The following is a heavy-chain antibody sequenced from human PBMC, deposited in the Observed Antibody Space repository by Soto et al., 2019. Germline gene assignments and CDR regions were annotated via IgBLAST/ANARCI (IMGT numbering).Heavy chain of an antibody. CDR3: ARVRGGDTHVFDF. Sequence: QLHLHESGPGLVKPSETLSLSCSVSGDSITRSGFYWAWIRRPPGKELEWIGSMYHTGSTYYKPSLASRLTKSVDTSKSQFSLRLTSMTAADAGVYFCARVRGGDTHVFDFWGQGAXVXXSX. CDR2: MYHTGST. V-gene: IGHV4-39*01. D-gene: IGHD3-10*01. CDR1: GDSITRSGFY. J-gene: IGHJ4*02.